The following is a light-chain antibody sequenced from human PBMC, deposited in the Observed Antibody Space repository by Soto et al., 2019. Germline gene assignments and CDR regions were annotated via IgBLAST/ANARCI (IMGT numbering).Light chain of an antibody. V-gene: IGKV3-20*01. J-gene: IGKJ1*01. CDR1: QRVSSDS. CDR2: STS. CDR3: QQYGRSQT. Sequence: EIVMTQSPATLSVSRWEIATLSCRASQRVSSDSLAWYQQQPGQAPRLLIYSTSNRATGIPDRFSGSGSGTDFTLTIRRLEPEDFALYYCQQYGRSQTFGQGTKVDIK.